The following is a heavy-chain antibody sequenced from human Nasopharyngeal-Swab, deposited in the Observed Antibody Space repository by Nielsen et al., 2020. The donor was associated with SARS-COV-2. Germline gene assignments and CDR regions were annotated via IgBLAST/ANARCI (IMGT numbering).Heavy chain of an antibody. V-gene: IGHV1-8*01. CDR2: MNPDSSNT. J-gene: IGHJ5*02. CDR1: GYTFSTYN. D-gene: IGHD3/OR15-3a*01. CDR3: ARGTKFGRIYSFDP. Sequence: KVSCKTSGYTFSTYNINWVRQAPGQGFEWMGWMNPDSSNTGYAKRFQGRVTMTRDTSLNTAYMELTSLTSEDTATYFCARGTKFGRIYSFDPWGQGTLVTVSS.